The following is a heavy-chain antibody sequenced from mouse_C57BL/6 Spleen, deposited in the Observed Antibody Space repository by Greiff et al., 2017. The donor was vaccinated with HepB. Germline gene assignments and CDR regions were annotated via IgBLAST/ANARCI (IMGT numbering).Heavy chain of an antibody. CDR1: GYAFSSSW. D-gene: IGHD2-4*01. CDR2: IYPGDGDT. Sequence: VQLQQSGPELVKPGASVKISCKASGYAFSSSWMNWVKQRPGKGLEWIGRIYPGDGDTNYNGKFKGKATLTADKSSSTAYMQLSSLTSEDSAVYYCAREGIYYDYDGRYFDVWGTGTTVTVSS. CDR3: AREGIYYDYDGRYFDV. J-gene: IGHJ1*03. V-gene: IGHV1-82*01.